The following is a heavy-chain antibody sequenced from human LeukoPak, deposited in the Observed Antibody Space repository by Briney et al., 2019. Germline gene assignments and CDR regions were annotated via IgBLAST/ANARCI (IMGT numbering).Heavy chain of an antibody. CDR2: INHSGST. CDR1: GGSFSGYY. V-gene: IGHV4-34*01. CDR3: ARGSYTYGDYWYYFDY. Sequence: SETLSLTCAVYGGSFSGYYWSWIRQPPGKGLEWIGEINHSGSTNYNPSLKSRVTISVDTSKNQFSLKLSSVTTADTAVYYCARGSYTYGDYWYYFDYWGQGTLVTVSS. D-gene: IGHD4-17*01. J-gene: IGHJ4*02.